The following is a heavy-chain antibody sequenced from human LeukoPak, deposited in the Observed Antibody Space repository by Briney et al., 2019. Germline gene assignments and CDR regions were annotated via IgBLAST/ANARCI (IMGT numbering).Heavy chain of an antibody. Sequence: GRSLRLSCAASGFTFSTYAMSWVRQAPGKGLEWVSGISVSGASTYYADPVKGRLTISRDNSKNTLYLQMNSLRAEDTAVYYCAKDSGEMATISEFDYWGQGTLVTVSS. V-gene: IGHV3-23*01. J-gene: IGHJ4*02. CDR1: GFTFSTYA. CDR3: AKDSGEMATISEFDY. D-gene: IGHD5-24*01. CDR2: ISVSGAST.